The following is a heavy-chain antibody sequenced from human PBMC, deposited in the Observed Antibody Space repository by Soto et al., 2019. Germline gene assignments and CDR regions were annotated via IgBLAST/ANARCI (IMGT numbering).Heavy chain of an antibody. CDR3: ARSGHTFGGVV. CDR1: GASMSDYY. V-gene: IGHV4-59*13. D-gene: IGHD3-16*01. Sequence: SETLSLTCTVSGASMSDYYGSWIRQSPGKGLEHIGYMHYSGSANYNPSLKSRVTISLDRSNNRFSLRLSSVTAADTAIYYCARSGHTFGGVVWGQGILVTVSS. CDR2: MHYSGSA. J-gene: IGHJ4*02.